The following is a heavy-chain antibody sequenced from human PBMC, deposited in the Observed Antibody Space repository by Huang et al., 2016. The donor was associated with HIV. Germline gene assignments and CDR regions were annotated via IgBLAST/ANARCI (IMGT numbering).Heavy chain of an antibody. V-gene: IGHV5-51*01. CDR1: GYSFSSYW. CDR3: ARRFSSSSGYFDY. J-gene: IGHJ4*02. CDR2: ILPDDSDT. D-gene: IGHD6-6*01. Sequence: VQLVQSGAEVKKPGESLKISCKGSGYSFSSYWIAWGRQMPGKGLEWLGIILPDDSDTPYSPSFEGQVTISADKSIGTAYLQWSSLKASNTAMYYWARRFSSSSGYFDYWGQGSLVTVSS.